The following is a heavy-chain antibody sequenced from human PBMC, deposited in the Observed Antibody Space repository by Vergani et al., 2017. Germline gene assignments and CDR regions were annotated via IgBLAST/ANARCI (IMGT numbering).Heavy chain of an antibody. CDR1: GFMFSNYW. CDR3: ARVSRAYCSSTSCYAFDI. J-gene: IGHJ3*02. D-gene: IGHD2-2*01. V-gene: IGHV3-7*01. Sequence: EVQLVESGGGLVQPGGSLRLSCAASGFMFSNYWMNWVRQAPGKGLEWVANIKQDGSEKYYVDSVRGRFTISRDNAKNSLYLQMNSLRAEDTAVYYCARVSRAYCSSTSCYAFDIWGQGTMVTVSS. CDR2: IKQDGSEK.